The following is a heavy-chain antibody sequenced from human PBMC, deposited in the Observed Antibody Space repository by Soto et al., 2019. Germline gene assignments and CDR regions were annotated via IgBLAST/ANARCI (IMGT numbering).Heavy chain of an antibody. V-gene: IGHV3-23*01. CDR3: ARIREIIASAGSFDY. Sequence: EVQLLESGGGLVQPGGSLRLSCAASGFTFSSHVMSWVRQAPWKGLEWVSGISTGGGSTDYADSVKGRFTISRDNSKNTLHLQMKSLRAEDTAVYYCARIREIIASAGSFDYWGQGTLVTVCS. D-gene: IGHD6-25*01. CDR1: GFTFSSHV. J-gene: IGHJ4*02. CDR2: ISTGGGST.